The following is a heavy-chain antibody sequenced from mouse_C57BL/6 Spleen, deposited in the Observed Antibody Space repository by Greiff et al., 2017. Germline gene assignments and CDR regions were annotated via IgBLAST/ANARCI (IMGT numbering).Heavy chain of an antibody. CDR2: IDPSDSET. J-gene: IGHJ4*01. V-gene: IGHV1-52*01. CDR3: ARESSGDAMDY. Sequence: VQLQQPGAELVRPGSSVKLSCKASGYTFTSYWMHWVQQRPIQGLEWIGNIDPSDSETHYNQKFKDKAPLTVDKSSSTAYMQLSSLTSEYSAVYYCARESSGDAMDYWGQGTSVTVSS. CDR1: GYTFTSYW. D-gene: IGHD3-2*02.